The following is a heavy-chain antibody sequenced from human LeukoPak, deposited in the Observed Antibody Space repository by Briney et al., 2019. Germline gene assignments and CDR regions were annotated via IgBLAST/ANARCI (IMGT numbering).Heavy chain of an antibody. V-gene: IGHV4-4*02. CDR1: GGSISSSNW. Sequence: SETLSLTCVVSGGSISSSNWWSWVRQPPEKGLEWIGGISHDGSTNYNPSLKSRVTISVDKSNNHFSLKLTSVTAADTAMYYCARGDNYVFDVWGRGTLVSVSS. CDR2: ISHDGST. CDR3: ARGDNYVFDV. D-gene: IGHD5-24*01. J-gene: IGHJ2*01.